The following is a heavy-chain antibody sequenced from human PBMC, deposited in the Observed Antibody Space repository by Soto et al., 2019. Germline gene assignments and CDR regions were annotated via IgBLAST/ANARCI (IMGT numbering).Heavy chain of an antibody. V-gene: IGHV4-61*01. D-gene: IGHD6-19*01. CDR2: IYNNETF. CDR1: GASVSSGSFY. Sequence: SETLSLTCSVSGASVSSGSFYWSWIRQPPGKGLEWIGFIYNNETFNYNPSLKGRVTLSVDTSKHQFSLKLSSVTAADTAVYYCARVPLRYSSSHNFDSWGQGALVTVSS. CDR3: ARVPLRYSSSHNFDS. J-gene: IGHJ4*02.